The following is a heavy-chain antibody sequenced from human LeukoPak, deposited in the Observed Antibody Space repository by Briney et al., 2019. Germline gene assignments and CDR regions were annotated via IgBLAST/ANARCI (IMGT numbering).Heavy chain of an antibody. CDR3: AEDRIFGIAVAGTLDY. V-gene: IGHV3-30*02. Sequence: PGGSLRLSCAASGFTFSSYGMHWVRQAPGKGLEWVAFIRYDGSNKYYADSVKGRFTISRDNSKNTLYLQMNSLRAEDTAVYYCAEDRIFGIAVAGTLDYWGQGTLVTVSS. J-gene: IGHJ4*02. D-gene: IGHD6-19*01. CDR2: IRYDGSNK. CDR1: GFTFSSYG.